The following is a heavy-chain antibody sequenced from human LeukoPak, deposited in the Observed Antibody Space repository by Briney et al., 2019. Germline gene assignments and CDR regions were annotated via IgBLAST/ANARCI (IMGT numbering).Heavy chain of an antibody. CDR2: INHSGST. CDR1: GGSFSGYY. CDR3: AFADTAMVFDY. J-gene: IGHJ4*02. V-gene: IGHV4-34*01. D-gene: IGHD5-18*01. Sequence: SETLSLTCAVYGGSFSGYYWSWIRQPPGKGLEWIGEINHSGSTNYNPSLKSRVTISVDTSKNQFSLKLSSVTAADTAVYYCAFADTAMVFDYWGQGTLVTVSS.